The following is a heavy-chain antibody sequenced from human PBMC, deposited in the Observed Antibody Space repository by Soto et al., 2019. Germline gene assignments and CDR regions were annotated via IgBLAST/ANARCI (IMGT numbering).Heavy chain of an antibody. V-gene: IGHV3-33*01. Sequence: QVQLVESGGGVVQPGRSLRLSCAASGFTFSSYGMHWVRQAPGKGLEWVAVIWYDGSNKYYADSVKGRFTISRDNSKNTLYLQMNSLRAEDTAVYYCARDGGGGSYLNYGGQGTLVTVSS. CDR2: IWYDGSNK. CDR1: GFTFSSYG. J-gene: IGHJ4*02. CDR3: ARDGGGGSYLNY. D-gene: IGHD1-26*01.